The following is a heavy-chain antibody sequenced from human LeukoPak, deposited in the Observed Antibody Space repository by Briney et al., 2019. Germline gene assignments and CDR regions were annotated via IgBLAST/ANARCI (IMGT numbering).Heavy chain of an antibody. CDR3: ARRSRYCSGGSCSLWAFDI. CDR1: GYSFTTYW. D-gene: IGHD2-15*01. Sequence: GESLKISCKGSGYSFTTYWIAWVRPMPGKGLEWMGIIYPGESDTRYSPSFQGQVTISADKSISTAYLQWSSLKASDTAVYYCARRSRYCSGGSCSLWAFDIWGQGTMVTVSS. V-gene: IGHV5-51*01. CDR2: IYPGESDT. J-gene: IGHJ3*02.